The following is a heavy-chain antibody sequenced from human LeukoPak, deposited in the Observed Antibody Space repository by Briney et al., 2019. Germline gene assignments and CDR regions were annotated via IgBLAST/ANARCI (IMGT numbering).Heavy chain of an antibody. CDR3: ARDRRSVFGVSYYCYMDV. V-gene: IGHV6-1*01. Sequence: SQTLSLTCAISGDSVSSNSAAWNWIRQSPSRGLEWLGRTYYRSKWYNDYAVSVKSRITINPDTSKNQFSLQLNSVTPEDTAVYYCARDRRSVFGVSYYCYMDVWGKGTTVTVSS. D-gene: IGHD3-3*01. CDR1: GDSVSSNSAA. J-gene: IGHJ6*03. CDR2: TYYRSKWYN.